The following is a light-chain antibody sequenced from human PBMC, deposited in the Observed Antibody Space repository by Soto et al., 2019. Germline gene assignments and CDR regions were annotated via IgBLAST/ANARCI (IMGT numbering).Light chain of an antibody. V-gene: IGKV1-39*01. CDR3: HHYDASPPYT. CDR1: QSISVY. J-gene: IGKJ2*01. Sequence: DIQMTQSPSSLSASVGDRVTMTCRASQSISVYLNWYQQKPGKAPKLLIYAASSLQRGVPSKFSGGGSGTDFTLTISRLEPEDSAVYYCHHYDASPPYTFGQGTKLEIK. CDR2: AAS.